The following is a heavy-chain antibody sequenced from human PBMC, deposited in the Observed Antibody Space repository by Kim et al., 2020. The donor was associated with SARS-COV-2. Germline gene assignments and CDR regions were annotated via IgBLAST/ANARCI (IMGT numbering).Heavy chain of an antibody. CDR3: TREGDYYVSGSYLSFDY. D-gene: IGHD3-10*01. J-gene: IGHJ4*02. Sequence: GGSLRLSCTASGFTFGDYAMSWFRQAPGKGLEWVGFIRSKAYGGTTEYAASVKGRFTISRDDSKSIAYLQMNSLKTEDTAVFYCTREGDYYVSGSYLSFDYWGQGTLVTVSS. CDR2: IRSKAYGGTT. V-gene: IGHV3-49*03. CDR1: GFTFGDYA.